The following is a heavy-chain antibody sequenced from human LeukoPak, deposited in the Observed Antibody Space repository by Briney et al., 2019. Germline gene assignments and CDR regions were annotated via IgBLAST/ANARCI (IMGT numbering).Heavy chain of an antibody. CDR3: TRHSDTYCSRANCYVDNFYGLDV. D-gene: IGHD2-2*01. Sequence: GGSLRLSCAASGFTFSSYAMSWVRQAPGKGLEWVSAISGSGGSTYYADPVKGRFTISRDNSKNTLYLQMNSLRAEDTAVYYCTRHSDTYCSRANCYVDNFYGLDVWGQGTRVTVSS. CDR2: ISGSGGST. V-gene: IGHV3-23*01. J-gene: IGHJ6*02. CDR1: GFTFSSYA.